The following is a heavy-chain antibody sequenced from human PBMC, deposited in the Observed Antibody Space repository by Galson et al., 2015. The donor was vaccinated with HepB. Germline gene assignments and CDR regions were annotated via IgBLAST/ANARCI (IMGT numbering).Heavy chain of an antibody. CDR2: ISSSSSYI. J-gene: IGHJ1*01. D-gene: IGHD4-17*01. Sequence: SLRLSCAASGFTFSSYSMNWVRQAPGKGLEWVSSISSSSSYIYYADSVKGRFTISRDNAKNSLYLQMNSLRAEDTAVYYCARELADYGDYDTLIITWGQGTLVTVSS. V-gene: IGHV3-21*01. CDR3: ARELADYGDYDTLIIT. CDR1: GFTFSSYS.